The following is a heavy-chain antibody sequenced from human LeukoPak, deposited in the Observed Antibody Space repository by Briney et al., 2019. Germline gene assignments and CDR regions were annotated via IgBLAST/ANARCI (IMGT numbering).Heavy chain of an antibody. V-gene: IGHV1-69*13. CDR3: ARVRPILLWFGSPRTGWYFDL. Sequence: SVKVSCKASGGTFSSYAISWVRQAPGQGLEWMGGIIPIFGTANYAQKFQGRVTITADESTSTAYMELSSLRSEDTAVYYCARVRPILLWFGSPRTGWYFDLWGRGTLVTVSS. J-gene: IGHJ2*01. CDR1: GGTFSSYA. D-gene: IGHD3-10*01. CDR2: IIPIFGTA.